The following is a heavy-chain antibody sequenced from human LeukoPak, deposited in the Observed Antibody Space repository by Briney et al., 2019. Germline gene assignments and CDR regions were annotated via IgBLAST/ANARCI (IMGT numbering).Heavy chain of an antibody. CDR2: IKQDGSEK. J-gene: IGHJ4*02. CDR3: ARDWTWIQLWLFDY. Sequence: GGFLRLSCAASGFTFSSYWMSWVRQAPGKGLEWVANIKQDGSEKYYVDSVKGRFTISRDNAKNSLYLQMNSLRAEDTAVYYCARDWTWIQLWLFDYWGQGTLVTVSS. V-gene: IGHV3-7*01. CDR1: GFTFSSYW. D-gene: IGHD5-18*01.